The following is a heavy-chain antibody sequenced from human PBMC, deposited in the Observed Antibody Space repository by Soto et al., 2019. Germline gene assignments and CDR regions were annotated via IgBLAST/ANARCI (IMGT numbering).Heavy chain of an antibody. CDR1: GDSVSSAAKA. V-gene: IGHV4-61*08. Sequence: QVQLQESGPGLVKPSETLSLTCNVFGDSVSSAAKAWTWVRQPPGKGLEWIAYMYYNGRTEYNPSLGGRASMSIEASKNQFSLRLYSVTAADTAVYYCARDRHAMGADYWSRGTLVTVSS. CDR3: ARDRHAMGADY. CDR2: MYYNGRT. J-gene: IGHJ4*02. D-gene: IGHD3-16*01.